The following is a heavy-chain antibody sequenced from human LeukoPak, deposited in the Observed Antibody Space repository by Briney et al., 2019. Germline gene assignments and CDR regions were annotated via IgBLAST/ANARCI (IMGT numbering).Heavy chain of an antibody. J-gene: IGHJ4*02. CDR1: GFTFSNAW. CDR2: IKSKTDGGTT. V-gene: IGHV3-15*01. Sequence: GGSLRLSCAASGFTFSNAWMSWVRQAPGKGLEWVGRIKSKTDGGTTDYAAPVKGRFTISRDDSKNTLYLQMNSLKTEDTAVYYCTPLGMVRGVMDYWGQGTLVTVSS. CDR3: TPLGMVRGVMDY. D-gene: IGHD3-10*01.